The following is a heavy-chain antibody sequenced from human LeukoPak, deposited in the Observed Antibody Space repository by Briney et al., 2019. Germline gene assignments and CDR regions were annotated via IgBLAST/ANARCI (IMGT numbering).Heavy chain of an antibody. Sequence: SETLSLTCTVSGGSISSGGYYWSWIRRRPGQGLEWIGYINYSGSSYYNPSLKSRVTISVDTSKNQFSLNLSSVTAADTAVYYCARAEFSWGQGTLVTVSS. D-gene: IGHD1-14*01. V-gene: IGHV4-30-4*08. CDR2: INYSGSS. CDR3: ARAEFS. J-gene: IGHJ5*02. CDR1: GGSISSGGYY.